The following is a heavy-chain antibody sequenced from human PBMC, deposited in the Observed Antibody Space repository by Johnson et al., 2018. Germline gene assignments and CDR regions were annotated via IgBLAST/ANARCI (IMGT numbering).Heavy chain of an antibody. CDR3: AKDRRGYGDYVKYFQH. Sequence: PSCAASGFTFSSYAXSWVRQAPGKGLEWVSAISGSGGSTYYADSEKGRCAISRDNSKNTLYLQMNSLRDEDTAVYYCAKDRRGYGDYVKYFQHWGQGTLVTVSS. CDR2: ISGSGGST. J-gene: IGHJ1*01. CDR1: GFTFSSYA. D-gene: IGHD4-17*01. V-gene: IGHV3-23*01.